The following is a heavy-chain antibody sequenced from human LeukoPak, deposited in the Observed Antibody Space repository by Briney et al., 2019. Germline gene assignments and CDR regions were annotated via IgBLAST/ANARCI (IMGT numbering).Heavy chain of an antibody. CDR1: GFTFSSYW. CDR3: ASAPGLGY. J-gene: IGHJ4*02. V-gene: IGHV3-7*01. CDR2: IKHDGSEK. D-gene: IGHD3-16*01. Sequence: GGSLRLSCAASGFTFSSYWMSWVRQSPGKGLEWVANIKHDGSEKYYVDSVKGRFTISRDNAKNSLYLQMKSLRAEDTAIYYCASAPGLGYWGQGTLVTVYS.